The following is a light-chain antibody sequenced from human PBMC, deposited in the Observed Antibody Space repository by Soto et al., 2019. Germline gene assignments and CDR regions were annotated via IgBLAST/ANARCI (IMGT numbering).Light chain of an antibody. CDR2: WAS. Sequence: IVMTQSPDSLAVSLGERATINCKSSQSVLYSSSNKNYLAWYQQKPGQPPKLLIYWASTRESGVPDRFSGSGSGTDFTLTISSLQAEDVAVYYCQQYYATPRLTFGGGTKVDIK. V-gene: IGKV4-1*01. CDR1: QSVLYSSSNKNY. J-gene: IGKJ4*01. CDR3: QQYYATPRLT.